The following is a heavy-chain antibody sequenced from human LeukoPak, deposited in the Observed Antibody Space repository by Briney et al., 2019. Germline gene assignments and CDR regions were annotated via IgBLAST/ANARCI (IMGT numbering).Heavy chain of an antibody. V-gene: IGHV3-49*03. CDR1: GFTFGDHA. Sequence: PGGSLRLSCTASGFTFGDHALSWLRQAPGKGLEWVGFIRGKAFGGTTDYAASVKGRFTISRDDSETIAHLQMNSLKIEDTAVYYCARGSDTVFGVARDGFDYWGRGTLVTVSS. J-gene: IGHJ4*02. D-gene: IGHD3-3*01. CDR2: IRGKAFGGTT. CDR3: ARGSDTVFGVARDGFDY.